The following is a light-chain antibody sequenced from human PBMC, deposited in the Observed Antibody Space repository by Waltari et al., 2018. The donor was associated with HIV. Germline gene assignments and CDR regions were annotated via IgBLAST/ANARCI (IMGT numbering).Light chain of an antibody. Sequence: QSVLTQPPSVSAAPGQRITISCTGNGSNIGAAYAVHWYKQVPGSAPKLLIYLTYNRPAGVPARFSGSKSGSSASLAITGLRAEDEAFYYCQSYHSSATESRVVIGGGTKLTVL. CDR3: QSYHSSATESRVV. CDR1: GSNIGAAYA. V-gene: IGLV1-40*01. J-gene: IGLJ2*01. CDR2: LTY.